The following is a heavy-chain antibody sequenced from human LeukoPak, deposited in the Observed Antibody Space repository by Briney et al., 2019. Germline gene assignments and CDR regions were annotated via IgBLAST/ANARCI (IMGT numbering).Heavy chain of an antibody. J-gene: IGHJ6*03. D-gene: IGHD2/OR15-2a*01. Sequence: ASVKVSCKASGYTFTGYYMHWVRQAPGQGPEWMGRINPNSGGTNYAQKFQGRVTMTRDTSISTAYMELSRLRSDDTAVYSCARGAEFYYYMDVWGTGTTVTISS. CDR3: ARGAEFYYYMDV. V-gene: IGHV1-2*06. CDR1: GYTFTGYY. CDR2: INPNSGGT.